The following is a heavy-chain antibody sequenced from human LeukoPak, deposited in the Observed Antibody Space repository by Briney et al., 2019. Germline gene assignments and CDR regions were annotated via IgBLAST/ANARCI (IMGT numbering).Heavy chain of an antibody. CDR1: GYTFTSYG. V-gene: IGHV1-18*01. CDR3: ARDGALYGGNSLIDY. J-gene: IGHJ4*02. Sequence: RGASVKVSCKASGYTFTSYGISWVRQAPGQGLEWMGWISAYNGNTNYAQKLQGRVTMTTDTSTSTAYMELRSLRSDDTAVYYCARDGALYGGNSLIDYWGQGTLVTVSS. D-gene: IGHD4-23*01. CDR2: ISAYNGNT.